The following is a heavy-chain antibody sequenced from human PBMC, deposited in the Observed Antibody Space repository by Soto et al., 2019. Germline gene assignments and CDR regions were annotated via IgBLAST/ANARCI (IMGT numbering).Heavy chain of an antibody. CDR2: IYSGGST. J-gene: IGHJ3*02. D-gene: IGHD4-17*01. CDR3: AIDMTRTHAFEI. V-gene: IGHV3-53*01. Sequence: GGSLRLSCAASGFTVSSNYMSWVRQAPGKGLEWVSVIYSGGSTYYADSVKGRFTISRDNSKNTLYLQMNSLRAEDTAVYYCAIDMTRTHAFEIWCQGRRATISS. CDR1: GFTVSSNY.